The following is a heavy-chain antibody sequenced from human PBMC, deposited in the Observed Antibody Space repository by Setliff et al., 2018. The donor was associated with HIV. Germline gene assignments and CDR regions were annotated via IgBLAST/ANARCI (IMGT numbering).Heavy chain of an antibody. CDR2: VRPYNADK. Sequence: GASVKVSCKASGFTFSDYYMHWVRQAPVQGLEWMGWVRPYNADKNYAQKFQGRVTMTSDTSISTAYLELGGLTSDDTAIYYCARDRAYCSSGSCYRPLVYYFYYMDVWGTGTTVTVSS. D-gene: IGHD2-15*01. V-gene: IGHV1-2*02. CDR3: ARDRAYCSSGSCYRPLVYYFYYMDV. CDR1: GFTFSDYY. J-gene: IGHJ6*03.